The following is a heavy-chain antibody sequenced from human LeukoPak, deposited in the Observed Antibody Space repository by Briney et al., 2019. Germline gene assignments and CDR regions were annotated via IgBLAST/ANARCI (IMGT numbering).Heavy chain of an antibody. D-gene: IGHD3-10*01. CDR3: ARAYYGSGSYPFDY. CDR2: IYDSGST. CDR1: GGSISSYY. J-gene: IGHJ4*02. V-gene: IGHV4-59*01. Sequence: SETLSLTCTVSGGSISSYYWSWIRQPPGKGLEWIGYIYDSGSTNYNPSLKSRVTISVDTSKNQFSLKANSVTAADTAVYYCARAYYGSGSYPFDYWGQGTLVTVSS.